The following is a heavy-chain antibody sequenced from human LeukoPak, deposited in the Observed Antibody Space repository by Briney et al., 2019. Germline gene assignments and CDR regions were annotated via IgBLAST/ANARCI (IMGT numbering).Heavy chain of an antibody. Sequence: SETLSLTCTVSGGSISSYYWSWIWQPPGKGLEWIGYIYYSGSTNYNPSLKSRVTISVDTSKNQFSLKLSSVTAADTAVYYCARGAAAGLYNWFDPWGQGTLVTVSS. D-gene: IGHD6-13*01. CDR3: ARGAAAGLYNWFDP. J-gene: IGHJ5*02. CDR2: IYYSGST. CDR1: GGSISSYY. V-gene: IGHV4-59*01.